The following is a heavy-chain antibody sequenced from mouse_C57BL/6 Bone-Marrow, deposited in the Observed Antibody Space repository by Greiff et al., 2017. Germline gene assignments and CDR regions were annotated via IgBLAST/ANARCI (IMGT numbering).Heavy chain of an antibody. J-gene: IGHJ4*01. CDR2: INPSSGYT. CDR1: GYTFTSYW. CDR3: ARDGDYDDYAMDY. V-gene: IGHV1-7*01. D-gene: IGHD2-4*01. Sequence: QVHVKQSGAELAKPGASVKLSCKASGYTFTSYWMHWVKQRPGQGLEWIGYINPSSGYTKYNQKFKDKATLTADKSSSPAYMQLSSLTYEDSAVYYCARDGDYDDYAMDYWGQGTSVTVSS.